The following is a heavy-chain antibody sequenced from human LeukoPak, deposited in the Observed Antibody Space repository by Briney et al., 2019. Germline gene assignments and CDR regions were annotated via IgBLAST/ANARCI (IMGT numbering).Heavy chain of an antibody. Sequence: GGSLRLSCAASGDYLISWVRQAPGKGLEWVANIKQDVSEKYYVDSVKGRFTISRDNAKNALYLQMNSLRAQGTAVYYCAASSGWARYFDYWGQGTLVTVSS. V-gene: IGHV3-7*05. CDR3: AASSGWARYFDY. J-gene: IGHJ4*02. CDR1: GDYL. CDR2: IKQDVSEK. D-gene: IGHD6-19*01.